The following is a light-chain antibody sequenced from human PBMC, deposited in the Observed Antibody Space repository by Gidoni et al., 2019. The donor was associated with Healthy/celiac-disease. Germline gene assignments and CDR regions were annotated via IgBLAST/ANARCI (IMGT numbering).Light chain of an antibody. V-gene: IGKV1-27*01. CDR2: AAS. J-gene: IGKJ2*01. Sequence: DIQLTPSPSSLSASVGDRVTITCRASQGISNYLAWYQQKPGKVPKLLIYAASTLQAGVPARFRGSGSGTEFTLTISSLQPEDVATYYCQKYNSAPQTFGHGTKLEIK. CDR3: QKYNSAPQT. CDR1: QGISNY.